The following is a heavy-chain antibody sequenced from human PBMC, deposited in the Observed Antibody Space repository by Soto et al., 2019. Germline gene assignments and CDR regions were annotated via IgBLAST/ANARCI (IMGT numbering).Heavy chain of an antibody. V-gene: IGHV1-2*04. CDR3: ARDGVGECSSGLYCYYYGMDV. CDR2: INPNSGGT. J-gene: IGHJ6*02. Sequence: ASVKVSCKASGYTFTGYYMHWVRQAPGQGLEWMGWINPNSGGTNYAQKFQGWVTMTRDTSISTAYMELSRLRSDDTAVYYCARDGVGECSSGLYCYYYGMDVWGQGTTVTVSS. D-gene: IGHD1-26*01. CDR1: GYTFTGYY.